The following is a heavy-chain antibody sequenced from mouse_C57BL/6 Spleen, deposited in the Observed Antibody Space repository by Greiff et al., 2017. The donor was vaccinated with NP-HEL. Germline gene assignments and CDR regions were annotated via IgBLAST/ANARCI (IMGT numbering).Heavy chain of an antibody. CDR1: GYTFTSYG. J-gene: IGHJ3*01. CDR3: ARGGVYGNFAY. Sequence: QVQLQQSGAELVRPGASVKLSCKASGYTFTSYGICWVKQRPGQGLEWIGELYPRSGHTYYIETFKGKATLTADKSSSTAYMELRSLTSEDSAVYFCARGGVYGNFAYWGQGTLVTVSA. CDR2: LYPRSGHT. V-gene: IGHV1-81*01. D-gene: IGHD2-1*01.